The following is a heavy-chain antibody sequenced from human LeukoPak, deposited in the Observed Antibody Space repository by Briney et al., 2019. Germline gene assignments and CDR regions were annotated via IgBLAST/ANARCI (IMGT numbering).Heavy chain of an antibody. CDR2: IYYSGIT. CDR3: AREAGTNEYYFDY. J-gene: IGHJ4*02. D-gene: IGHD2-8*01. V-gene: IGHV4-59*01. Sequence: KPSETLSLTCTVSGGSISSYYWSWIRQPPGKGLDWIGYIYYSGITSYNPSLKSRVTISVDTSKNQLSLRLSSVTAADTAVYYCAREAGTNEYYFDYWGQGTLVTVSS. CDR1: GGSISSYY.